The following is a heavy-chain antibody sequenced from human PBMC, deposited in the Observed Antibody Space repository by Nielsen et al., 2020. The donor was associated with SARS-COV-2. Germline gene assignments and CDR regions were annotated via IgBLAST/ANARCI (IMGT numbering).Heavy chain of an antibody. CDR1: GFSFSSSA. CDR2: SGGSSGSI. CDR3: ARDGNSNYIRYWFDS. Sequence: GGSLRLSCAASGFSFSSSAMSWVRQAPGKGLEWVSHSGGSSGSIVYADSVKGRFTISRDNAKNSVLLEMNNLRAEDTAVYYCARDGNSNYIRYWFDSWGQGTLVTVSS. J-gene: IGHJ5*01. V-gene: IGHV3-48*01. D-gene: IGHD4-11*01.